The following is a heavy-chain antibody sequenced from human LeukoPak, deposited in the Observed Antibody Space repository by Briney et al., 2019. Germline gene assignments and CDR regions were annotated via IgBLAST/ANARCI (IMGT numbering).Heavy chain of an antibody. CDR2: IVDSEKI. D-gene: IGHD3-10*01. J-gene: IGHJ5*01. CDR3: ARLVWLGESPGSWFDS. Sequence: SETLSLTCTVSGASVSSGRYYWSWIRQHPGKGLEWIAYIVDSEKIYYNPSLKSRLILSLDTSENQFSLNLSSMTAADTAVYYCARLVWLGESPGSWFDSWGQGTLVTVSP. CDR1: GASVSSGRYY. V-gene: IGHV4-31*03.